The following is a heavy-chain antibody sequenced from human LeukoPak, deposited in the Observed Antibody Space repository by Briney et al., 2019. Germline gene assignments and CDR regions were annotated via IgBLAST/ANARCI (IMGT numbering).Heavy chain of an antibody. V-gene: IGHV1-18*01. Sequence: ASVKVSCKASGYTFTSYGINWVRQAPGQGLEWMGWISAYNGNTNYAQKLQGRVTMTTDTSTSTAYMELRSLRSDDTAVYYCARAPWSYSSYYYYMDVWGKGTTVTVSS. D-gene: IGHD2-21*01. CDR1: GYTFTSYG. CDR2: ISAYNGNT. CDR3: ARAPWSYSSYYYYMDV. J-gene: IGHJ6*03.